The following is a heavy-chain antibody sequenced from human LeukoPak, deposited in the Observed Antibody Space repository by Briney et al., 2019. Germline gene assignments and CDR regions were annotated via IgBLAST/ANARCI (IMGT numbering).Heavy chain of an antibody. V-gene: IGHV3-9*01. D-gene: IGHD3-3*02. CDR1: GFNFDDYA. CDR3: AKDLSALLPGAHNYMDV. J-gene: IGHJ6*03. CDR2: ISWNSRSI. Sequence: GGSLRLSCGVSGFNFDDYAMHWARQAPGKGLEWVSGISWNSRSIGYADSVKGRFTISRDNAKNSLYLQMNSLRAEDTALYYCAKDLSALLPGAHNYMDVWGKGTTVTISS.